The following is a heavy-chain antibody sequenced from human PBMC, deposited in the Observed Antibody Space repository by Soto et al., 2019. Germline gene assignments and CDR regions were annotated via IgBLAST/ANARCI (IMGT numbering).Heavy chain of an antibody. CDR1: GYTFTSYG. CDR3: ARHLFWGGSGEPNWLAP. J-gene: IGHJ5*02. V-gene: IGHV1-18*01. Sequence: QVQLVQSGAEVKKPGASVKVSCKASGYTFTSYGISWVRQAPGQGLEWMGWISAYNGNTNYAQKFKARVTMTTNTSMSTAHMEMRSRRPAVSAVYYCARHLFWGGSGEPNWLAPWGQGTLVTVSS. D-gene: IGHD3-10*01. CDR2: ISAYNGNT.